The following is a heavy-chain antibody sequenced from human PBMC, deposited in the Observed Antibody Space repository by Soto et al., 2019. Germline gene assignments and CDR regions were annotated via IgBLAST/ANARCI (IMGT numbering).Heavy chain of an antibody. Sequence: GGSLRLCCAASGFTFSSSGMHWVRQAPGKGLEWVAVISYDGSNKFYADSVKGRFTISRDNFRNTLYLQMNSLRAEDTAVEYCAQEFHSWNYFDHWGQGTLGTDSS. D-gene: IGHD1-20*01. J-gene: IGHJ4*02. CDR1: GFTFSSSG. CDR2: ISYDGSNK. CDR3: AQEFHSWNYFDH. V-gene: IGHV3-30*18.